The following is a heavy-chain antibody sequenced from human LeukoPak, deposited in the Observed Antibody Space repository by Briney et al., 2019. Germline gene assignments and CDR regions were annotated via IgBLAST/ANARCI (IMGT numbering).Heavy chain of an antibody. J-gene: IGHJ5*02. Sequence: PSETLSLTCTVSGYSINSIYYWGWIRQPPGKGLEWIGSIYHSGSTYYNPSLKSRVTISLDTSKNQFSLKLSSVTAADTAVYYCARRGRVEEGRYFDWSYTQGWFDPWGQGTLVIVSS. CDR3: ARRGRVEEGRYFDWSYTQGWFDP. CDR2: IYHSGST. D-gene: IGHD3-9*01. V-gene: IGHV4-38-2*02. CDR1: GYSINSIYY.